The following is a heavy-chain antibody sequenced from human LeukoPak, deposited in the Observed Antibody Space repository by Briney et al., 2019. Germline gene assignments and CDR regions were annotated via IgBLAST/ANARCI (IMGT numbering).Heavy chain of an antibody. J-gene: IGHJ5*02. Sequence: GGSLRLSCTASGFTFSSYAMNWVRQGPGKGLEWVSTFSGSDYNTYYADSVKGRFTIFRDNSKNTLYLQMNSLRAEDTAVYYCARGGDSLLSWFDPWGQGTLVTVSS. CDR1: GFTFSSYA. CDR2: FSGSDYNT. CDR3: ARGGDSLLSWFDP. V-gene: IGHV3-23*01. D-gene: IGHD3-9*01.